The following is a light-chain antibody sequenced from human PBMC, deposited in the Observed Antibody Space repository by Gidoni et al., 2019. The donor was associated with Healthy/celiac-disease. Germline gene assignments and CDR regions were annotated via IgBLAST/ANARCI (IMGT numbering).Light chain of an antibody. V-gene: IGKV3-20*01. CDR2: GAS. CDR1: QSVSSSY. Sequence: EIVLTQSPGTLSLSPGERATLSCRASQSVSSSYLAWYQQKPGQAPRLLIYGASSRATGIPDRFSGSGSGTDFTLTISSLEPEDFAVYYCQQYGSSPHTCGQGTKLEIK. CDR3: QQYGSSPHT. J-gene: IGKJ2*01.